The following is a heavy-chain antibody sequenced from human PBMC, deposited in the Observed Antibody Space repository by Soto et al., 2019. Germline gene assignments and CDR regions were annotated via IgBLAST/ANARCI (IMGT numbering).Heavy chain of an antibody. CDR2: ISFDGTKK. CDR1: GFTFNVYA. Sequence: GGSLRLSCAASGFTFNVYALHWVRQAPGKGLEWVAVISFDGTKKYYSDSVKGRFTISRDNLKNTLYLQMNNLRVEDAALYFCXREDDHGYRYINYGLDVWGQGTTVTVSS. V-gene: IGHV3-30-3*01. CDR3: XREDDHGYRYINYGLDV. D-gene: IGHD2-21*02. J-gene: IGHJ6*02.